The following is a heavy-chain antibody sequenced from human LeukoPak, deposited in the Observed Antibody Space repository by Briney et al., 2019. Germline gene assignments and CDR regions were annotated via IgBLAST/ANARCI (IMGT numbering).Heavy chain of an antibody. CDR3: ASGYCSGGSCYGFPLHAFDI. V-gene: IGHV3-66*01. CDR2: IYSGGST. Sequence: PGGSLRLSCAASGFTVSSNYMSWVRQAPGKGLEWVSVIYSGGSTYYADSVKGRFTISRDNSKNTLYLQMGSLRAEDMAVYYCASGYCSGGSCYGFPLHAFDIWGQGTMVTVSS. J-gene: IGHJ3*02. D-gene: IGHD2-15*01. CDR1: GFTVSSNY.